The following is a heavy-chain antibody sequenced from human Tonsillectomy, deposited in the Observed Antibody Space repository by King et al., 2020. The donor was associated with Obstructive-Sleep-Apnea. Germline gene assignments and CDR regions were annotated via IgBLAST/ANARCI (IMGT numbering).Heavy chain of an antibody. CDR2: IYYSGSI. J-gene: IGHJ6*02. CDR1: GGSISGSAYY. V-gene: IGHV4-31*03. Sequence: VQLQESGPGLVKPSQTLSLTCTVSGGSISGSAYYWSWVRQRPGKGLEWIGYIYYSGSIYYNTSLKSRLTISVDTSKNQFSLQLSSVTAADTAVYYCARWVLHYYGMDVWGQGTTVTVSS. CDR3: ARWVLHYYGMDV. D-gene: IGHD1-26*01.